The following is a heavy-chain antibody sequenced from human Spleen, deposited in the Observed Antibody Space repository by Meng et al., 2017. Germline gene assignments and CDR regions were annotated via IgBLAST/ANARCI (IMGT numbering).Heavy chain of an antibody. CDR2: IWYDESKR. CDR3: ARAESTSWFGY. V-gene: IGHV3-33*01. J-gene: IGHJ5*01. CDR1: GFSFSNYG. Sequence: QVQLVESGGGVVQHGRCLRLSCAASGFSFSNYGMHWVRQAPGKGLEYVAVIWYDESKRYYADSVKGRFAISRDISKNMLYLQMNSLRAEDTAVYYCARAESTSWFGYWGQGTLVTVSS. D-gene: IGHD2-2*01.